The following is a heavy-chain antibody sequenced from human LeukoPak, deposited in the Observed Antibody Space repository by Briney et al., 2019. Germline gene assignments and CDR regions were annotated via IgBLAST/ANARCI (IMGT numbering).Heavy chain of an antibody. D-gene: IGHD3-3*01. J-gene: IGHJ4*02. CDR3: ARGYDRALYYDFWSGYPPLGY. Sequence: SETLSLTCAVYGGSFSGYYWSWIRQPPGKGLEWIGEINHSGSTDYNPSLKSRVTISVDTSKNQFSLKLSPVTAADTAVYHCARGYDRALYYDFWSGYPPLGYWGQGTLVTVSS. CDR2: INHSGST. V-gene: IGHV4-34*01. CDR1: GGSFSGYY.